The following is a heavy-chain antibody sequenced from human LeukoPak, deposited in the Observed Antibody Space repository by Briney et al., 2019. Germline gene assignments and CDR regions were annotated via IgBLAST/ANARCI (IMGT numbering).Heavy chain of an antibody. J-gene: IGHJ6*02. CDR1: GFTFNTYA. CDR2: IGDSGRST. Sequence: GGSLRLSCVASGFTFNTYAMTWVRQASGKGLEWVSAIGDSGRSTYYADSVKGRFTISRDNSKNTLYLQMNSLRAEDTAVYYCAREEFGGGTNYYYGMDVWGQGTTVTVSS. V-gene: IGHV3-23*01. D-gene: IGHD1-1*01. CDR3: AREEFGGGTNYYYGMDV.